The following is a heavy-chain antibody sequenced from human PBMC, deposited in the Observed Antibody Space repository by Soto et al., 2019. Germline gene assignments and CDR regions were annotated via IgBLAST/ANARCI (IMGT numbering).Heavy chain of an antibody. V-gene: IGHV3-15*07. D-gene: IGHD6-13*01. CDR3: TTDGSSGSWYFPIDY. Sequence: PGGSLRLSCAASGFTFSNAWMNWVRQAPGKGLEWVGRIKSKTDGGTTDYAAPVKGRFTISRDDSKNTLYLQMNSLKTEDTALYYCTTDGSSGSWYFPIDYWGQGTLVTVSS. CDR2: IKSKTDGGTT. J-gene: IGHJ4*02. CDR1: GFTFSNAW.